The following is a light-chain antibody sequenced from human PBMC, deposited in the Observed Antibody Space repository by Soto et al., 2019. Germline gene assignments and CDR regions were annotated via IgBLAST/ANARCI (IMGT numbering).Light chain of an antibody. CDR1: QGIKSY. V-gene: IGKV1-39*01. CDR2: GAS. J-gene: IGKJ4*01. CDR3: QQNYSTPPLT. Sequence: DIETTQSPSSLSTSVGDTVTITCRASQGIKSYLNWYQQKPGKAPKLLIYGASSLQSEVPSRFSGSGSGTDFTLTISSLQPEDYATYYCQQNYSTPPLTFGGGTKVEIK.